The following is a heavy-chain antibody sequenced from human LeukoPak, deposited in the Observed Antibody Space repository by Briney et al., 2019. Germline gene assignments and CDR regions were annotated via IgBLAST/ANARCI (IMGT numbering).Heavy chain of an antibody. D-gene: IGHD6-6*01. V-gene: IGHV3-48*04. CDR2: ISSSSSTI. J-gene: IGHJ6*03. CDR1: GFTFSSYS. Sequence: GGSLRLSCAASGFTFSSYSMNWVRQAPGKGLEWVSYISSSSSTIYYADSVKGRFTISRDNAKNSLYLQMNSLRAEDTAVYYCARAARPFMNYYYYMDVWGKGTTVTVSS. CDR3: ARAARPFMNYYYYMDV.